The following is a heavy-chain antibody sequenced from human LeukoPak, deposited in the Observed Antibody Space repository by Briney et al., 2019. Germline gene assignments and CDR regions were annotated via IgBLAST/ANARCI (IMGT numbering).Heavy chain of an antibody. Sequence: GGSLRLSCAASGFTFSSYAMHWVRQAPGKGLEWVAVISYDGSNKYYADSVKGRFTISRDNSKNTVYLQMNSLRAEDTAVYFCARDLSIAVFDYWGQGTLVTVSS. CDR2: ISYDGSNK. CDR1: GFTFSSYA. CDR3: ARDLSIAVFDY. J-gene: IGHJ4*02. D-gene: IGHD6-19*01. V-gene: IGHV3-30-3*01.